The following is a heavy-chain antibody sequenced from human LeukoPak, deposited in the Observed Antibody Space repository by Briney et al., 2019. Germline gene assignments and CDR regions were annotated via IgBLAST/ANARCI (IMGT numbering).Heavy chain of an antibody. D-gene: IGHD6-6*01. Sequence: ASVKVSCKASGYTFTGYYMHWVRQAPGQGLEWMGWINPNSGGTNYAQMFQGRVTMTRDTSISTAYMELSRLRSDDTAVYYCSRGRYSSSTDMDYWGQGTLVTVSS. CDR3: SRGRYSSSTDMDY. J-gene: IGHJ4*02. CDR2: INPNSGGT. V-gene: IGHV1-2*02. CDR1: GYTFTGYY.